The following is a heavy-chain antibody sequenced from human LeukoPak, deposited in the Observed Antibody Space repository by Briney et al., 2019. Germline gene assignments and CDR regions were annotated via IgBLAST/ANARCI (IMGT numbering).Heavy chain of an antibody. J-gene: IGHJ6*03. Sequence: SETLSLTCTVSGGSISSSSYYWGWIRQPPGKGLEWIGSIDYSGNTYYNPSLKSRVTISGDTSKNQFSLKLSSVTAADTALYYCAGSGWKNYYYYMDVWGIGTTVTVSS. CDR3: AGSGWKNYYYYMDV. V-gene: IGHV4-39*07. CDR2: IDYSGNT. CDR1: GGSISSSSYY. D-gene: IGHD6-19*01.